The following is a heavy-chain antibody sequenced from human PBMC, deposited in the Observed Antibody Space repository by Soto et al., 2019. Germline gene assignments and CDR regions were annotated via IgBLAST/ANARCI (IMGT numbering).Heavy chain of an antibody. CDR1: GFTFSSYG. D-gene: IGHD6-13*01. J-gene: IGHJ4*02. CDR2: ISYDGSNK. CDR3: AKDPSSSSWYYFDY. Sequence: QVQLVESGGGVVQPGRSLRLSCAASGFTFSSYGMHWVRQAPGKGLEWVAVISYDGSNKYYADSVKGRFTISRDNSKNTLYLQMNSLRAEDTAVYYCAKDPSSSSWYYFDYWGQGTLVTVSS. V-gene: IGHV3-30*18.